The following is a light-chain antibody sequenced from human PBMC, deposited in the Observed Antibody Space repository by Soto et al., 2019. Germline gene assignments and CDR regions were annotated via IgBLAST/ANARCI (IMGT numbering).Light chain of an antibody. CDR3: QQFNSYPTWT. CDR1: HCISSA. Sequence: AIQLTQSTSSLSASVGDRVTITCRASHCISSALAWYQQKPGKAPKLLIYDASSLESGVPSRFSGSGSGTDFTLTTSSLQPEDFATYYCQQFNSYPTWTFGQGTKVEIK. CDR2: DAS. V-gene: IGKV1-13*02. J-gene: IGKJ1*01.